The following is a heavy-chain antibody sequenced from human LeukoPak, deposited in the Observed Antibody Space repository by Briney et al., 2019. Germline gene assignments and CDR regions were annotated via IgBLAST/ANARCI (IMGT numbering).Heavy chain of an antibody. D-gene: IGHD3-22*01. J-gene: IGHJ4*02. V-gene: IGHV7-4-1*02. CDR3: ACHEAYYYDSSGYNDY. CDR1: GYTFTSYA. Sequence: ASVKVSCKASGYTFTSYAMNWVRQAPGQGLEWMGWINTNTGNPTYAQGFTGRFVFSLDTSVSTAYLQISSLKAEDTAVYYCACHEAYYYDSSGYNDYWGQGTLVTVSS. CDR2: INTNTGNP.